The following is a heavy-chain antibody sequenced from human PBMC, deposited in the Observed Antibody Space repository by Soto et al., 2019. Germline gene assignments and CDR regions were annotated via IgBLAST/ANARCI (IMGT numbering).Heavy chain of an antibody. V-gene: IGHV3-11*06. D-gene: IGHD3-10*01. CDR2: ISSSSSYT. CDR1: GFTFSDYY. CDR3: ARDTPSPFMVDY. J-gene: IGHJ4*02. Sequence: GGSLRLSCAASGFTFSDYYMSWIRQAPGKGLEWVSYISSSSSYTNYADSVKGRFTISRDNAKNSLYLQMNSLRAEDTAVYYCARDTPSPFMVDYWGQGTLVTVSS.